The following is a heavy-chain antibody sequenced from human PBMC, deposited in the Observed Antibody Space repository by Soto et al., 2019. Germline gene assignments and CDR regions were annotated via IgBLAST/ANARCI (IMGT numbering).Heavy chain of an antibody. D-gene: IGHD6-13*01. CDR1: GDSVSSNSAA. CDR2: TYYSFKWFN. V-gene: IGHV6-1*01. Sequence: PSQTLSLTCAISGDSVSSNSAAWNWIRQSPSRGLEWLGRTYYSFKWFNEYSVSVKIRVTINADTSKNHSYLQLNSVTPEDTTVYYCSSSGIVAAFSRAHAYWGQGTLVTVSS. CDR3: SSSGIVAAFSRAHAY. J-gene: IGHJ4*02.